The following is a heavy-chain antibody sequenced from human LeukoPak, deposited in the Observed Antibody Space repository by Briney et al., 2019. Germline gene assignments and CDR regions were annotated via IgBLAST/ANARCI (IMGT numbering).Heavy chain of an antibody. D-gene: IGHD3-10*01. CDR2: IYYSGST. Sequence: SETLSLTCTVSGGSISSYYWSWIRQPPGKGLEWIGYIYYSGSTNYNPSLKSRVTISVDTSKNQFSLKLSSVTAADTAVYYCARAYYYGSGSYGLDYWGQGTLVTVSS. CDR3: ARAYYYGSGSYGLDY. CDR1: GGSISSYY. V-gene: IGHV4-59*01. J-gene: IGHJ4*02.